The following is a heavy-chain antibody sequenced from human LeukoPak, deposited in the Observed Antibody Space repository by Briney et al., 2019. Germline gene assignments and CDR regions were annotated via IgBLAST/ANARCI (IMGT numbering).Heavy chain of an antibody. CDR3: ARGVYIAAAQYGY. CDR1: GGSISSYY. V-gene: IGHV4-59*01. D-gene: IGHD6-13*01. Sequence: SETLSLTCTVSGGSISSYYWNWIRRPPGKGLEWIGYIYYSGTTNYNPSLKSRVTTSVDTSKNQFSLKLSSVTAADTAVYYCARGVYIAAAQYGYWGQGTLVTVSS. CDR2: IYYSGTT. J-gene: IGHJ4*02.